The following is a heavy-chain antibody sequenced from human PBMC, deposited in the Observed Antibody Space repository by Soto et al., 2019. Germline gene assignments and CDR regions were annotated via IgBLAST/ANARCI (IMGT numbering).Heavy chain of an antibody. Sequence: PSETLSLTCTVSGGSISSGDYYWSWIRQPPGKGLEWIGYIYYSGSTYYNPSLKSRVTISVDTSKNQFSLKLSSVTAADTAVYYRARDRPYCSGGSCYGGTYYYYYYGMDVWGQGTTVTVSS. D-gene: IGHD2-15*01. J-gene: IGHJ6*02. CDR1: GGSISSGDYY. CDR3: ARDRPYCSGGSCYGGTYYYYYYGMDV. V-gene: IGHV4-30-4*01. CDR2: IYYSGST.